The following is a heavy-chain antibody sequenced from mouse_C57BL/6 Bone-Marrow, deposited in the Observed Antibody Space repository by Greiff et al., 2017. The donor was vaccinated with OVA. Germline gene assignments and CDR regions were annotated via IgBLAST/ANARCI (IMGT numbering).Heavy chain of an antibody. CDR2: IDPENGDT. CDR3: TTLGYYVDY. CDR1: GFNIKDDY. Sequence: VQLKESGAELVRPGASVKLSCTASGFNIKDDYMHWVKQRPEQGLEWIGWIDPENGDTEYASKFQGKATITADTSSNTAYLQLSSLTSEDTAVYYCTTLGYYVDYWGQGTTLTVSS. J-gene: IGHJ2*01. V-gene: IGHV14-4*01.